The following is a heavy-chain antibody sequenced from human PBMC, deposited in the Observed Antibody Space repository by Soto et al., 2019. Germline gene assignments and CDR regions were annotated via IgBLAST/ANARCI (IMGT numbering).Heavy chain of an antibody. CDR1: GTIFSSYT. J-gene: IGHJ6*02. D-gene: IGHD3-16*01. V-gene: IGHV1-69*08. CDR2: IIPILGET. CDR3: ARGLRGGMDD. Sequence: QVQLVQSGAEVKKPGSSVRVSCKASGTIFSSYTISWVRQAPGQGLEWMGRIIPILGETNSAQKFQGRVTLTADTSTNTAYMELNSFKLENTAVYYCARGLRGGMDDWCQGTTVTVSS.